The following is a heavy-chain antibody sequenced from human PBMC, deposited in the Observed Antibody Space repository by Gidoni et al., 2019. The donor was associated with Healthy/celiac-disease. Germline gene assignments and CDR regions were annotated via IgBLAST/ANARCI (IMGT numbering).Heavy chain of an antibody. CDR2: TRKKANRYTT. J-gene: IGHJ3*02. D-gene: IGHD3-16*02. CDR1: GFPFRDHS. Sequence: EVQLVESGGGLVQPGGSLRLSCEASGFPFRDHSMDWVRQSPGKRLEGIGRTRKKANRYTTEDAASVKGRFTISRDDSKNSLYLQMNSLKTEDTAVYYCARERYYDYVWGSYRPEREAFDIWGQGTMVTVSS. CDR3: ARERYYDYVWGSYRPEREAFDI. V-gene: IGHV3-72*01.